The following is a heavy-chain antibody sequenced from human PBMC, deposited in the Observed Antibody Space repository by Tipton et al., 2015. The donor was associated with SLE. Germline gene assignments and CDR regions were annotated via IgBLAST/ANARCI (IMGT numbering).Heavy chain of an antibody. CDR1: GGSISSSCYY. J-gene: IGHJ5*02. CDR3: ARGQLPWFGEFRWFDP. CDR2: IYYSGST. V-gene: IGHV4-39*07. D-gene: IGHD3-10*01. Sequence: TLSLTCTVSGGSISSSCYYWGWIRQLPGKGLEWIGSIYYSGSTYYNPSLKRRVTISVDTSKSQLSLKLSSVTAADAAVYCCARGQLPWFGEFRWFDPWGRGTLGTVSS.